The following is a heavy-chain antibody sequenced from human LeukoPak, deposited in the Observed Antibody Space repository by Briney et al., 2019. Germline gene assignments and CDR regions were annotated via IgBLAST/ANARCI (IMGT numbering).Heavy chain of an antibody. D-gene: IGHD1-26*01. CDR1: GFTFDDYA. CDR2: ISGDGGST. CDR3: AKDNFGLASGSFWFDP. J-gene: IGHJ5*02. V-gene: IGHV3-43*02. Sequence: PGRSLRLSCAASGFTFDDYAMHWVRQAPGKGLEWVSLISGDGGSTYYADSVKGRFTISRDNSKNSLYLQMNSLRTEDTALYYCAKDNFGLASGSFWFDPWGQGTLVTVSS.